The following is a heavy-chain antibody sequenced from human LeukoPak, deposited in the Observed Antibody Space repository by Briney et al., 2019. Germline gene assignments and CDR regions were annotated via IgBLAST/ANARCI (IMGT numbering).Heavy chain of an antibody. J-gene: IGHJ5*02. CDR2: ISGSGGST. V-gene: IGHV3-23*01. D-gene: IGHD5-12*01. Sequence: GGSLGLSCAASGFTFTSYAMSWVRQAPGKGLEWVSAISGSGGSTYYADSVKGRFTISRDNSKNTLYLQMNSLRAEDTAVYYCAKGSVDWFDPWGQGTLVTVSS. CDR3: AKGSVDWFDP. CDR1: GFTFTSYA.